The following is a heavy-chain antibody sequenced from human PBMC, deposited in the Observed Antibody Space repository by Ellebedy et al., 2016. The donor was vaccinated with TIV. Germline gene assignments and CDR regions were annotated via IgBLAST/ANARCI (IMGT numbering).Heavy chain of an antibody. D-gene: IGHD6-19*01. CDR1: GGSISSHY. J-gene: IGHJ4*02. CDR3: ARVLRFPSSGWSGFHYYFDS. V-gene: IGHV4-59*11. CDR2: IYNSGST. Sequence: SETLSLTCTASGGSISSHYWSWIRQPPGKGLEWIGYIYNSGSTNYSPSLMSRLTISLDASKNQFSLKLSSVTAADTAMYYCARVLRFPSSGWSGFHYYFDSWGQGTLVTVSS.